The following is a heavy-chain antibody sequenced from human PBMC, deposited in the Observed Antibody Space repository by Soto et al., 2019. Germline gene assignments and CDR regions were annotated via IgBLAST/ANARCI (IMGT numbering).Heavy chain of an antibody. J-gene: IGHJ4*02. CDR3: ARDLVSGSDFWRAYNGGYFDY. Sequence: QVQLVQSGAEVKRPGASVKVSCKASGYTFRNYGITWVRQAPGQGLEWMAWISPYNGTTNYAQDLQGRVTMTRDTSTSTAYMELRSLTSEDTAMYYCARDLVSGSDFWRAYNGGYFDYWGQGTLVTVSS. CDR1: GYTFRNYG. CDR2: ISPYNGTT. D-gene: IGHD3-3*01. V-gene: IGHV1-18*01.